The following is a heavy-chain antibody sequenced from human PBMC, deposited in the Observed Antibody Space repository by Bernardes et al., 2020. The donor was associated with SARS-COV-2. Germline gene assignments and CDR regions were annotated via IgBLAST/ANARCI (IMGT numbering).Heavy chain of an antibody. CDR3: ARALYDFWSGYFYGMDV. V-gene: IGHV2-70*01. CDR2: IDWDDDK. Sequence: GPTLVKPTQTLTLTCTFSGFSLSTSGMCVSWIRQPPGKALEWLALIDWDDDKYYSTSLKTRLTISKDTSKNQVVLTMTNMDPVDTATYYCARALYDFWSGYFYGMDVWGQGTTVTVSS. CDR1: GFSLSTSGMC. J-gene: IGHJ6*02. D-gene: IGHD3-3*01.